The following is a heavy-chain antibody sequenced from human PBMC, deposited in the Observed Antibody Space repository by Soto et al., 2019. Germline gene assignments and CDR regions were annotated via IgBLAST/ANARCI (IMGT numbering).Heavy chain of an antibody. D-gene: IGHD1-26*01. CDR2: ISYGGSDK. CDR3: TRDPGIGFDY. CDR1: GFTFNRYA. Sequence: QPGGSLRLSCAASGFTFNRYAIHWVRQAPGKGLEWVAVISYGGSDKYYADSVKGRFTVSRDNSKNTLYLQMNSLRAEDTAIYYCTRDPGIGFDYWGQGTLVTVSS. J-gene: IGHJ4*02. V-gene: IGHV3-30-3*01.